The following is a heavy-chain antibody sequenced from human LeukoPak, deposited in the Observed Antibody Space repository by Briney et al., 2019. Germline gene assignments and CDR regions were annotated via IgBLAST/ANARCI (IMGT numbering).Heavy chain of an antibody. Sequence: SETLSLTCTVSGGSISSYYWSWIRQPPGKGLEWIGYIYYSGSTNYNPSLKSRVTISVDTSKNQFSLKLSSVTAADTAVYYCATDFWSGTNIIDYWGQGTLVTVSS. CDR2: IYYSGST. CDR1: GGSISSYY. J-gene: IGHJ4*02. CDR3: ATDFWSGTNIIDY. V-gene: IGHV4-59*01. D-gene: IGHD3-3*01.